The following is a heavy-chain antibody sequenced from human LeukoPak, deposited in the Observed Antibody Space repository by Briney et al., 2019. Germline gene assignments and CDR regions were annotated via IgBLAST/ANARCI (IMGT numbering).Heavy chain of an antibody. CDR1: GYTFTSYD. CDR3: ARGDHVRIYAESSFDF. Sequence: ASVKVSCKASGYTFTSYDINWVRQATGQGLEWMGWMNPNSGNTGYAQKFQGRVTMTRDTSTSTVYMELSSLRSEDTAVYYCARGDHVRIYAESSFDFWGQGTMVTVSS. CDR2: MNPNSGNT. J-gene: IGHJ3*01. V-gene: IGHV1-8*01. D-gene: IGHD5/OR15-5a*01.